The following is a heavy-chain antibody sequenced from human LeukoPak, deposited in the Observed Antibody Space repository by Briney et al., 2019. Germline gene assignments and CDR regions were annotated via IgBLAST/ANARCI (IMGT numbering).Heavy chain of an antibody. V-gene: IGHV1-69*04. CDR3: ARDQGLIAPSPYGLDL. Sequence: GASVKVSCKTSGGTFSSSAITWVRQAPGQGLEWMGRIIPVLNITTYEQSSEGSVPITEDNSTSTVYMLHSSLKSEETAVYYCARDQGLIAPSPYGLDLWGQGTTVIVSS. CDR2: IIPVLNIT. D-gene: IGHD3-16*01. CDR1: GGTFSSSA. J-gene: IGHJ6*02.